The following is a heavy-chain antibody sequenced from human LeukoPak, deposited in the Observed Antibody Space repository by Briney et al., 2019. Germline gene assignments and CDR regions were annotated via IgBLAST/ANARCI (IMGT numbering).Heavy chain of an antibody. J-gene: IGHJ4*02. Sequence: SETLSLTCTVSGYSISSGYYWGWIRQPPGKGLEWIGSIYHSGSTYYNPSLKSRVTISVDTSKNQFSLKLSSVTAADTAVYYCARIGAMARHFDYWGQGTLVTVSS. D-gene: IGHD3-10*01. V-gene: IGHV4-38-2*02. CDR3: ARIGAMARHFDY. CDR2: IYHSGST. CDR1: GYSISSGYY.